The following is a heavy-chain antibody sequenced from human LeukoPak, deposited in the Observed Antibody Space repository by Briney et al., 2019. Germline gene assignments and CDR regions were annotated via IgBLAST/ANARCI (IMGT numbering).Heavy chain of an antibody. CDR3: ARVLEVFSDAFDI. Sequence: GGSLRLSCAASGFTVSNIYISWVRQAPGQGLEWVSVTYRGDATHYAESVKGRFSISRDNSKNTLYLLMNSLRAEDTAVYYCARVLEVFSDAFDIWGQGTMVTVSS. J-gene: IGHJ3*02. V-gene: IGHV3-53*01. CDR1: GFTVSNIY. D-gene: IGHD3-3*01. CDR2: TYRGDAT.